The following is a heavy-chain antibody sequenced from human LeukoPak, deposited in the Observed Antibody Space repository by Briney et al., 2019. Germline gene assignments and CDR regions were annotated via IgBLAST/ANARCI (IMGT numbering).Heavy chain of an antibody. Sequence: GGSLRLSCVASGFALSSFWMHWVRQAPGKGLVWVSRINAGCRSISYADAVQGRFTISRDNAKNTLFLQMNSLTADDTAVYFCARDFAPSVYYDNSGYYDYWGQGTLVTVSS. D-gene: IGHD3-22*01. CDR3: ARDFAPSVYYDNSGYYDY. CDR1: GFALSSFW. CDR2: INAGCRSI. J-gene: IGHJ4*02. V-gene: IGHV3-74*01.